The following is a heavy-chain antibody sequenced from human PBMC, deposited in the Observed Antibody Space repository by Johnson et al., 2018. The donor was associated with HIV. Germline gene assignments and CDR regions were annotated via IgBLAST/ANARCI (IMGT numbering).Heavy chain of an antibody. CDR2: IWHDGSNR. V-gene: IGHV3-33*06. D-gene: IGHD6-13*01. CDR1: GFTFRSHG. CDR3: AKDRWSSSWTSDAFAM. Sequence: QAQLAESGGGVVQPGRPLRLSCSASGFTFRSHGMHWVRQAPGQGLDWVAFIWHDGSNRYYADSVKGRFTISRDNSRNTLYLHMNSLKVEDTAVYYCAKDRWSSSWTSDAFAMWGQGTMVTVSS. J-gene: IGHJ3*02.